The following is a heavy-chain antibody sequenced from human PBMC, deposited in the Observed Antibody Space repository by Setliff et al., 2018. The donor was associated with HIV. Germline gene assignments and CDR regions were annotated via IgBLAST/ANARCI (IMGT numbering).Heavy chain of an antibody. V-gene: IGHV3-15*01. CDR1: GFTFSSYW. CDR3: TTKYS. J-gene: IGHJ4*02. CDR2: VKSQRDGGTV. Sequence: GGSLRLSCAASGFTFSSYWMSWVRQAPGNGLEWVARVKSQRDGGTVDYAAPVKCRFTVSRDDSEKTLYLQMNSLKIEDTAVYYCTTKYSWGQGTLVTVSS.